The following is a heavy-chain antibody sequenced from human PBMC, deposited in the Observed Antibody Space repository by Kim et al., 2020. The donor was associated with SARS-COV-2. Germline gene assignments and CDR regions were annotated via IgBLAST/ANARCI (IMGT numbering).Heavy chain of an antibody. CDR2: ISYDGSNK. D-gene: IGHD3-10*01. CDR1: GFTFSSYA. V-gene: IGHV3-30*04. CDR3: ARGPPLLWFGTVDY. J-gene: IGHJ4*02. Sequence: GGSLRLSCAASGFTFSSYAMHWVRQAPGKGLEWVAVISYDGSNKYYADSVKGRFTISRDNSKNTLYLQMNSLRAEDTAVYYCARGPPLLWFGTVDYWGQGTLVTVSS.